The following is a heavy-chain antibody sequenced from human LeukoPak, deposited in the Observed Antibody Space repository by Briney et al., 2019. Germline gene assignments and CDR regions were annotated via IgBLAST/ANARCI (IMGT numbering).Heavy chain of an antibody. D-gene: IGHD3-22*01. Sequence: PSETLSLTCTVSGGSISSCYWSWIRQPAGKGLEWIGRIYTSGSTNYNPSLKSRVTMSVDTSKNQFSLKLSSVTAADTAVYYCARDNGYYDSSGYYAPYYYYGMDVWGQGTTVTVSS. CDR2: IYTSGST. J-gene: IGHJ6*02. CDR3: ARDNGYYDSSGYYAPYYYYGMDV. V-gene: IGHV4-4*07. CDR1: GGSISSCY.